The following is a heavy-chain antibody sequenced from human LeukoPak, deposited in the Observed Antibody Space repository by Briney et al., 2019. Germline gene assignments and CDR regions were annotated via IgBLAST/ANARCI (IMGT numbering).Heavy chain of an antibody. J-gene: IGHJ4*02. D-gene: IGHD5-18*01. CDR1: GFTLSSYW. Sequence: PGGSLRLSCATSGFTLSSYWMHWVRQVPGKGLEWLSRINNDGVSTSYADSVKGRFTISRDNARNSLFLQMNNLRVDDSAVYYCAREYTAMAYDYWGQGNLVTVSS. CDR2: INNDGVST. CDR3: AREYTAMAYDY. V-gene: IGHV3-74*01.